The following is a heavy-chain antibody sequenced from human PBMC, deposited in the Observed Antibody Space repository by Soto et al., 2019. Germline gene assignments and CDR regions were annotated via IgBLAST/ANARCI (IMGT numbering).Heavy chain of an antibody. V-gene: IGHV4-4*02. CDR2: IYHSGST. J-gene: IGHJ4*02. Sequence: SETLSLTCAVSGGSISSSNWWSWVRQPPGKGLEWIGEIYHSGSTNYNPSLKSRVTISVDKSKNQFSLKLSSVTAADTAVYYCARSRGAYCISTSCYSDYWGQGTLVT. CDR1: GGSISSSNW. D-gene: IGHD2-2*01. CDR3: ARSRGAYCISTSCYSDY.